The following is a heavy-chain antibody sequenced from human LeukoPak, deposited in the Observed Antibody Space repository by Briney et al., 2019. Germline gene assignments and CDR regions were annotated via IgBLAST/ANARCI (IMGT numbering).Heavy chain of an antibody. J-gene: IGHJ4*02. CDR1: GYTFTSYG. CDR2: ISAYNGNT. D-gene: IGHD3-22*01. V-gene: IGHV1-18*01. Sequence: ASVKVSCKTSGYTFTSYGISWVRQAPGRGLEWMGWISAYNGNTNYAQKLQGRVTMTTDTSTSTAYMELRSLRSDDAAVYYCASSKNYYDTSGLDYWGQGTLVTVSS. CDR3: ASSKNYYDTSGLDY.